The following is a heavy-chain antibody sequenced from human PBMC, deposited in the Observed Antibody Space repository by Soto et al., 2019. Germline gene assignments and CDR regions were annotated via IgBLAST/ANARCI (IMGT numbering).Heavy chain of an antibody. J-gene: IGHJ6*02. Sequence: GGSLRLSCAASGFTFSSYAMSWVRQAPGKGLEWVSAISGSGSSTYYADSVKGRFTISRDNSKNTLNLQMNSLRAEDTAVYYCVKLRTVDYYGSDRNYYGYGLEAWGQGTTVTVSS. CDR3: VKLRTVDYYGSDRNYYGYGLEA. D-gene: IGHD3-10*01. CDR1: GFTFSSYA. CDR2: ISGSGSST. V-gene: IGHV3-23*01.